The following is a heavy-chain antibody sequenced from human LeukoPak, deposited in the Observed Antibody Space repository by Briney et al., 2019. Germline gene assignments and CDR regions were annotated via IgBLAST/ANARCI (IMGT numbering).Heavy chain of an antibody. D-gene: IGHD5-18*01. J-gene: IGHJ4*02. Sequence: GASLQISCKGSGSSFTSYWIGWVRQLPGKGLEWMGIIYPGDSDTRYSPSFQGQVTISADKSISTAYLQWSSLEASDTAIYYCARGFGYAGNYFDYWGQGTLVTVSS. V-gene: IGHV5-51*01. CDR2: IYPGDSDT. CDR3: ARGFGYAGNYFDY. CDR1: GSSFTSYW.